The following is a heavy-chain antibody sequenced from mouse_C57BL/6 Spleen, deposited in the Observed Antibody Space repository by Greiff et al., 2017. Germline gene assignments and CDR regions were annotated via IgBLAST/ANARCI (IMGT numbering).Heavy chain of an antibody. V-gene: IGHV1-42*01. CDR2: INPSTGGT. J-gene: IGHJ2*02. D-gene: IGHD2-2*01. Sequence: EVQLQQSGPELVKPGASVKISCKASGYSFTGYYMNWVKQSPEKSLEWIGEINPSTGGTTYNQKFKAKATLTVDKSSSTAYMQLQSLTSEDSAVYYCSRERLPRLYYFDYWGQGTSLTVSS. CDR3: SRERLPRLYYFDY. CDR1: GYSFTGYY.